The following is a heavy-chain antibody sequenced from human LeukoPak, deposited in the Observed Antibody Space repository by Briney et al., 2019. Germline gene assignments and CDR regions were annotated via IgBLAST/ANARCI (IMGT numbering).Heavy chain of an antibody. CDR2: ISGSAGST. Sequence: GGSLRLSCTASGFIFSSQAMHWVRQAPGKGLEWVSAISGSAGSTYYADSVKGRFTISRDNSKNTLYLQMNSLRVEDTAVYYCAKVREVGSYWNDAFDIWGQGTTVTVSS. CDR3: AKVREVGSYWNDAFDI. J-gene: IGHJ3*02. D-gene: IGHD1-26*01. CDR1: GFIFSSQA. V-gene: IGHV3-23*01.